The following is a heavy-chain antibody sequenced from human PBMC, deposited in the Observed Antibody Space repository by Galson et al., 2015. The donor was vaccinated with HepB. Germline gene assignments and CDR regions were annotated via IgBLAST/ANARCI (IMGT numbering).Heavy chain of an antibody. Sequence: SLRLSCAASGFTFSSYGMHWVRQAPGKGLEWVAVIWYDGSNKYYADSVKGRFTISRDNSKNTLYLQMNSLRAEDTAVYYCAKGLTAAGTKYYYGMDVWGQGTTVTVSS. D-gene: IGHD6-13*01. V-gene: IGHV3-33*06. CDR1: GFTFSSYG. J-gene: IGHJ6*02. CDR2: IWYDGSNK. CDR3: AKGLTAAGTKYYYGMDV.